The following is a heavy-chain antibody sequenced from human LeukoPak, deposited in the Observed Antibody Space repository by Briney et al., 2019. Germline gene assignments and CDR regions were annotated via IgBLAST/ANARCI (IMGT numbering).Heavy chain of an antibody. D-gene: IGHD4-17*01. Sequence: ASVKVSCKASGYTFTGYYLHWVRQAPGQGLEWMGWINPNSGGTNYAQRFQGRVTMTRDTSISTAYMELSRLRSDGTAVYYCARFLAGYGDYRYYFDFWGQGTLVIISS. CDR1: GYTFTGYY. CDR3: ARFLAGYGDYRYYFDF. V-gene: IGHV1-2*02. J-gene: IGHJ4*02. CDR2: INPNSGGT.